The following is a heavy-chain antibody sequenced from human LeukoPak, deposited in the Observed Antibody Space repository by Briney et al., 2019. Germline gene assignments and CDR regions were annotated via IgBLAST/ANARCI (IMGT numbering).Heavy chain of an antibody. CDR2: ISGSGTDT. V-gene: IGHV3-11*06. CDR1: GGSISSYY. D-gene: IGHD4-11*01. Sequence: LSLTCTVSGGSISSYYWSWIRQPPGKGLEWISYISGSGTDTNYADSVEGRFTVSRDNAKNSQYLQMNSLRVEDTAVYYCARGHTTVRHWGQGTLVTVSS. J-gene: IGHJ4*02. CDR3: ARGHTTVRH.